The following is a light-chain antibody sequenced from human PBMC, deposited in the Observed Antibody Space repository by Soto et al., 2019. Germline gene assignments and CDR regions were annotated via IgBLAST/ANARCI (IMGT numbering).Light chain of an antibody. Sequence: DIVMTQSPLSRPVTPGEPASISRRSSQSLLHSNGYNYLDWYLQKPGQSPQVLIYLGSNRASGVPDRFSGSGSGTDFTLKISRVEAEDVGVYYCMQALQTPYTFGQGTKLEIK. CDR2: LGS. J-gene: IGKJ2*01. CDR3: MQALQTPYT. CDR1: QSLLHSNGYNY. V-gene: IGKV2-28*01.